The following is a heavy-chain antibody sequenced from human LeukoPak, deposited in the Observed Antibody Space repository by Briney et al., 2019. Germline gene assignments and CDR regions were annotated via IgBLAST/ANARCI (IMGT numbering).Heavy chain of an antibody. J-gene: IGHJ3*02. CDR2: ISSSSSYT. V-gene: IGHV3-11*06. CDR1: GFTFSDYY. Sequence: GGSLRLSCAASGFTFSDYYMSCISQAPGKGLEWVSYISSSSSYTIYADSVKGRFTISRDNAKNSLYLQMNSQRAEDTAVYYCARETPLTDAFDIWGQRTMVTVSS. D-gene: IGHD4-23*01. CDR3: ARETPLTDAFDI.